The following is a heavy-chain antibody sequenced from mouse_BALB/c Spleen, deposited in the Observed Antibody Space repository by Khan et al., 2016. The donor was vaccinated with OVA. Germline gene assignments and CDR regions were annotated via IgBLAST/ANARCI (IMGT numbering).Heavy chain of an antibody. CDR3: ARSNGNYWFAY. J-gene: IGHJ3*01. D-gene: IGHD2-1*01. Sequence: QIQLVQSGPELKKPGETVKISCKASGYTFTNYGMNWVKQAPGQGLKWMGWINTYIGETTYADDFKGRFAFSLENSASNAYLQINNLKNEDTATYFCARSNGNYWFAYWGQGTLVTVSA. V-gene: IGHV9-3-1*01. CDR1: GYTFTNYG. CDR2: INTYIGET.